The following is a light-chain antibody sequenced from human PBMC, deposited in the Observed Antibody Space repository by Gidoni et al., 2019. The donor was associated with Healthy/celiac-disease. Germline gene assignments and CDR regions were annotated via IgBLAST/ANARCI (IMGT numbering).Light chain of an antibody. CDR2: KAS. CDR1: QSISSW. J-gene: IGKJ2*01. Sequence: DIQMTQSPSTLSASVVDRVTITCRASQSISSWLAWYQQKPGKAPKLLIYKASSLESGVPSRFSRSGSCTEFTLTISSRQPHDCATYYFQQYNSYSYTFXQXTKLEIK. V-gene: IGKV1-5*03. CDR3: QQYNSYSYT.